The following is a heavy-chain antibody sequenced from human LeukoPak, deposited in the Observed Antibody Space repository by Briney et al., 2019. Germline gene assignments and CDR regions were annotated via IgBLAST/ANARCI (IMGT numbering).Heavy chain of an antibody. Sequence: SETLSLTCAVYGGSFSGYYWSWIRQPPGKGLEWIGEINHSGSTNYNPSLKSRVTISVDPSKNQFSLKLSSVTAGDTAVYYCARVAGLNDYWGQGTLVTVSS. V-gene: IGHV4-34*01. J-gene: IGHJ4*02. CDR2: INHSGST. D-gene: IGHD2-15*01. CDR1: GGSFSGYY. CDR3: ARVAGLNDY.